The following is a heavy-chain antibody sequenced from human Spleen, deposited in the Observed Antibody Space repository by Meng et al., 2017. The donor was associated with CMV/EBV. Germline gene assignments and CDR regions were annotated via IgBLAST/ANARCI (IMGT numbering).Heavy chain of an antibody. V-gene: IGHV1-46*01. J-gene: IGHJ6*02. Sequence: ASVKVSCKTSGYTFTMFYMHWVRQAPGQGLEWMGLINPIVSSTSYAQKFQDRVTLTSDTSATTVYMELRSLTSDDTAVYYCARARYYDFWSGYRDYYYGMDVWGQGTTVTVSS. CDR3: ARARYYDFWSGYRDYYYGMDV. D-gene: IGHD3-3*01. CDR2: INPIVSST. CDR1: GYTFTMFY.